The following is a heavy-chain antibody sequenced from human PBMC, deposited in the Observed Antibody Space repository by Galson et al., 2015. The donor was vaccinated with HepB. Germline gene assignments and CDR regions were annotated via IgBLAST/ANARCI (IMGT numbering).Heavy chain of an antibody. CDR1: GFSFSTYW. CDR2: ISGDGSSI. J-gene: IGHJ4*02. D-gene: IGHD5-18*01. CDR3: ARGVSPATVNPLGY. V-gene: IGHV3-74*03. Sequence: SLRLSCAASGFSFSTYWMFWVRQAPGKGLVWVSRISGDGSSITYADSVKGRFTISRENSKNTLYLQMNTLRVEDTAVYYCARGVSPATVNPLGYWGQGTLVTVSS.